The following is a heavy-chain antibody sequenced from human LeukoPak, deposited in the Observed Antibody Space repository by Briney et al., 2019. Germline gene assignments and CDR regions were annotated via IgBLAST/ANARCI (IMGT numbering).Heavy chain of an antibody. V-gene: IGHV3-21*01. Sequence: PGGSLRLSCAASGFTFSSYSMNWVRQAPGKGLEWVSSISSSSSYIYYADSVKGRFTISRDNAKNPLYLQMNSLGAEDTAVYYCARFGLTNWYFDLWGRGTLVTVSS. CDR1: GFTFSSYS. D-gene: IGHD3/OR15-3a*01. J-gene: IGHJ2*01. CDR2: ISSSSSYI. CDR3: ARFGLTNWYFDL.